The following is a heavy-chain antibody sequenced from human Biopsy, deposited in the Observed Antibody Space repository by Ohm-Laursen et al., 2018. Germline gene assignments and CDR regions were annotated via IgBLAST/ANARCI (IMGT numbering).Heavy chain of an antibody. CDR2: ISGYNGNT. J-gene: IGHJ4*02. CDR1: GYTFNSYG. CDR3: ARISITRLLDY. D-gene: IGHD3-3*01. Sequence: ASVKVSCKVSGYTFNSYGISWVRQAPGQGLEWMGRISGYNGNTLYAQKFQHRVTMTTDTSTSTAYMELRSLTSDYTAVYYCARISITRLLDYWGQGTLVTVSS. V-gene: IGHV1-18*01.